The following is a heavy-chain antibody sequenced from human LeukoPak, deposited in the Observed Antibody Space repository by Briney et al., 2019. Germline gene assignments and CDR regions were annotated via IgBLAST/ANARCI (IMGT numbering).Heavy chain of an antibody. J-gene: IGHJ3*02. V-gene: IGHV4-61*02. Sequence: SETLSLTCTVSGDAISSGSYYWSWIRQSAGKGLEWIGRIYTSGTTNSNPSLKSRVTISVDTSKNQFSLKLSSVTAADTAVYYCAREYYDSNKAPAFDIWGQGTMVTVSS. CDR3: AREYYDSNKAPAFDI. CDR1: GDAISSGSYY. CDR2: IYTSGTT. D-gene: IGHD3-22*01.